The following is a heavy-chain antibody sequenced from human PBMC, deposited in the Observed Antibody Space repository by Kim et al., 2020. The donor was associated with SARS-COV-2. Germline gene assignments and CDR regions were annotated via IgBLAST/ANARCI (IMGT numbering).Heavy chain of an antibody. V-gene: IGHV3-7*01. CDR1: GFTFSSYW. CDR2: IKQDGSEK. D-gene: IGHD3-22*01. J-gene: IGHJ6*02. Sequence: GGSLRLSCAASGFTFSSYWMSWVRQAPGKGLEWVATIKQDGSEKYYVDSVKGRFTISRDNAKNSLYLQMNSLRAEDTAVYYCARPDSSGYYYGEDYYGMDVWGQGTTVTVSS. CDR3: ARPDSSGYYYGEDYYGMDV.